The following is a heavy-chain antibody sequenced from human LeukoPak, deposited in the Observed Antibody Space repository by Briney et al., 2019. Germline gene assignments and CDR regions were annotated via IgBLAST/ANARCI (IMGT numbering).Heavy chain of an antibody. CDR1: GFTFSDYY. J-gene: IGHJ3*02. D-gene: IGHD3-10*01. V-gene: IGHV3-11*01. CDR2: ISSSGSTI. CDR3: ARSSPEYYYGSGSYYDAFDI. Sequence: PGGSLRLSCAASGFTFSDYYMSWIRQAPGKGLEWVSYISSSGSTIYYADSVKGRFTISRDNAKNSLYLQMNSLRAEDTALYHCARSSPEYYYGSGSYYDAFDIWGQGTMVTVSS.